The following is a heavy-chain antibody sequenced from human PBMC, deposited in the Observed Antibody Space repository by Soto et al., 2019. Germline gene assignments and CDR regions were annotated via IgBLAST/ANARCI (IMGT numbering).Heavy chain of an antibody. V-gene: IGHV3-30-3*01. CDR1: GFTFSSYA. Sequence: GGSLRLSCAASGFTFSSYAMHWVRQAPGKGLEWVAVISYDGSNKYYADSVKGRFTISRDNSKNTLYLQMNSLRAEDTAVYYCARDTCSGGSCYPGNDFDYWGQGTLVTVSS. CDR2: ISYDGSNK. D-gene: IGHD2-15*01. J-gene: IGHJ4*02. CDR3: ARDTCSGGSCYPGNDFDY.